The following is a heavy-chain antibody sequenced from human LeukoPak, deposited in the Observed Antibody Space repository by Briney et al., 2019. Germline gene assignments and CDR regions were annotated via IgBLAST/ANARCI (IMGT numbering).Heavy chain of an antibody. Sequence: GGSLRLSCAASGFTFSSYAMHWVRQAPGKGLEYVSAISSNGGSTYYANSVKGRFTISRDNSKNTLYLQMGSLRAEDMAVYYCARVVRGLLASDYWGQGTLVTVST. J-gene: IGHJ4*02. V-gene: IGHV3-64*01. CDR3: ARVVRGLLASDY. CDR2: ISSNGGST. D-gene: IGHD2/OR15-2a*01. CDR1: GFTFSSYA.